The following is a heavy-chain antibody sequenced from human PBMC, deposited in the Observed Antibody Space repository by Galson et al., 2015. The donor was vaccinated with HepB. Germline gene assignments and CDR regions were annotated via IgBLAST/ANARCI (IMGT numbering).Heavy chain of an antibody. Sequence: SVKVSCKASGGTFSSYAISWVRQAPGQGLEWMGGIIPIFGTANYAQKFQGRVTITADESTSTAYMELSSLRSEDTAVYCCARTTEYYYYGMDVWGQGTTVTVSS. D-gene: IGHD4-11*01. CDR2: IIPIFGTA. CDR1: GGTFSSYA. CDR3: ARTTEYYYYGMDV. V-gene: IGHV1-69*13. J-gene: IGHJ6*02.